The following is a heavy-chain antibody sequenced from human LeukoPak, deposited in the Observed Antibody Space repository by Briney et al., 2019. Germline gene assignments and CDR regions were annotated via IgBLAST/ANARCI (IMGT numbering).Heavy chain of an antibody. V-gene: IGHV3-21*01. CDR1: GFTFSRYG. CDR3: AKDLRLLLWFGEALDAFDI. D-gene: IGHD3-10*01. Sequence: KPGGSLRLSCAASGFTFSRYGMNWVRQAPGKGLEWVSSISSSSSFIYYADSVKGRFTISRDNAKNSLYLQMNSLRAEDTAVYYCAKDLRLLLWFGEALDAFDIWGQGTMVTVSS. CDR2: ISSSSSFI. J-gene: IGHJ3*02.